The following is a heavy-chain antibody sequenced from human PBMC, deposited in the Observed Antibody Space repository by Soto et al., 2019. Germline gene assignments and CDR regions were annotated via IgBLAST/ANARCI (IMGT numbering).Heavy chain of an antibody. Sequence: GGSLRLSCAASGFTFSSYAMHWVRQAPGKGLEWVAVISYDGSNKYYADSVKGRFTISRDNSKNTLYLQMNSLRAEDTAVYYCARSGSYFSYFDYWGQGTQVTVSS. CDR1: GFTFSSYA. D-gene: IGHD1-26*01. CDR2: ISYDGSNK. V-gene: IGHV3-30-3*01. CDR3: ARSGSYFSYFDY. J-gene: IGHJ4*02.